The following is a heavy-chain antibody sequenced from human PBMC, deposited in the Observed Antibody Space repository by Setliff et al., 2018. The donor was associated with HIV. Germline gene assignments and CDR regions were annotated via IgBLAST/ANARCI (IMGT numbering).Heavy chain of an antibody. Sequence: SETLSLTCTVSGDSINSGSYHWNWIRQPAGKGLEWIGRIYISGSANYNPSLKSRVTISVDTSKNQFSLKLNSVTAADTAVYYCARDFKRYNSPCRFDPWGPGTLVTVSS. CDR1: GDSINSGSYH. CDR2: IYISGSA. CDR3: ARDFKRYNSPCRFDP. V-gene: IGHV4-61*02. J-gene: IGHJ5*02. D-gene: IGHD5-12*01.